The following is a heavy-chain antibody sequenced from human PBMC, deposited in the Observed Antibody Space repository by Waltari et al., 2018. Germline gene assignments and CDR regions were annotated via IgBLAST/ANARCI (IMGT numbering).Heavy chain of an antibody. Sequence: QVQLQESGPGLVKPSETLSLMCIVSAGSSSGSYWSWIRQPAGKGLEWIGRISITGSTNSNPSLKSRVTMSLDTSKSQYSLRLSYVTAADAAVYYCARVAAAGLYYFDSWGQGTLVTVSS. CDR1: AGSSSGSY. V-gene: IGHV4-4*07. CDR3: ARVAAAGLYYFDS. D-gene: IGHD6-25*01. J-gene: IGHJ4*02. CDR2: ISITGST.